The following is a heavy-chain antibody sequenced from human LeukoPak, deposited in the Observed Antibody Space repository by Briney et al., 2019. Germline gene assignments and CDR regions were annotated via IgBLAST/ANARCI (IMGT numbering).Heavy chain of an antibody. CDR1: GFTVSNNY. J-gene: IGHJ4*02. CDR3: AKSGMHDSSGYYYYFDY. Sequence: GGSLRLSCAASGFTVSNNYMSWVRQTPGKGLEWVSVIYSGGSTYYADSVKGRFTISRDNSKNTLYLQMNSLRAEDTAVYYCAKSGMHDSSGYYYYFDYWGQGTLVTVSS. CDR2: IYSGGST. V-gene: IGHV3-53*05. D-gene: IGHD3-22*01.